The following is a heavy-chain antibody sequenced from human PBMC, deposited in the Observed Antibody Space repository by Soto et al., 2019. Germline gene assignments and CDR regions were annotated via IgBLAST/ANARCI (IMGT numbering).Heavy chain of an antibody. J-gene: IGHJ4*02. CDR2: VTYSGST. CDR1: GESVRDYF. V-gene: IGHV4-34*01. Sequence: QVQLQQWGAGLLKPSETLSLTCAVFGESVRDYFWSWIRQPPGKGLEWIGEVTYSGSTNYNPSLKSRVTMSVDTSENRFSRQLTSVTAADAAVYYCARGLPANYWGQGTLVTVSS. CDR3: ARGLPANY.